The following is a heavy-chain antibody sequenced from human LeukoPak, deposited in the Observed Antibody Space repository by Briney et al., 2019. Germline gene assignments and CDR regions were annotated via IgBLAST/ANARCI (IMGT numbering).Heavy chain of an antibody. CDR3: ARGAAGGCPDY. V-gene: IGHV3-48*03. D-gene: IGHD3-16*01. CDR1: GFTFSSYE. J-gene: IGHJ4*02. Sequence: GGSLRLSCAASGFTFSSYEMNWVRQAPGKGLEWVSYLTSSGSTMYYADSVKGRFTISRDDAKNSLYLQMNSLRAEDTAVYYCARGAAGGCPDYWGQGTLVTVSS. CDR2: LTSSGSTM.